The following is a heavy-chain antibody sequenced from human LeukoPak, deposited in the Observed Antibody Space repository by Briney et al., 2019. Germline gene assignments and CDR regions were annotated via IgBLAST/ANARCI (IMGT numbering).Heavy chain of an antibody. Sequence: PGGSLRLSCAASGFTDNTYYMSWVRQAPGKGLEWVSVIYGGGTTYYADSVKGRFTISRDDSNSTLYLQMNSLRAEDTAVYYCARDSGPVDQLLSFDLWGQGTLVTVSS. V-gene: IGHV3-53*01. CDR2: IYGGGTT. CDR1: GFTDNTYY. J-gene: IGHJ4*02. D-gene: IGHD2-2*01. CDR3: ARDSGPVDQLLSFDL.